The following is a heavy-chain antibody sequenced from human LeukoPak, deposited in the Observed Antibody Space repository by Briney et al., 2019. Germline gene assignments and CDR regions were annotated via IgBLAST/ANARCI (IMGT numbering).Heavy chain of an antibody. CDR2: ISGSGAST. V-gene: IGHV3-23*01. D-gene: IGHD2-21*02. CDR1: GFTLSTNA. J-gene: IGHJ6*02. CDR3: ASVVTDLYYYYGMDV. Sequence: GGSLRLSCLTSGFTLSTNAMSWVRQAPGKGLEWISGISGSGASTYYADSVKGRFTISRDDSRNTLYLQMNSLRGDDTAVYYCASVVTDLYYYYGMDVWGQGTTVTVSS.